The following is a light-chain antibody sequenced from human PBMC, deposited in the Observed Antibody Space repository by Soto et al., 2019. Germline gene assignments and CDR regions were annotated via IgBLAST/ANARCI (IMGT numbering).Light chain of an antibody. Sequence: QSALTQPASVSASPGQSITISCTGTSSDVGGYNSVSWYQQHPGKAPKLMIFEVSLRPSGVSNRFSASKSGNTASLTISGLQAEDEADYYCSSFTTTSTRVFGGGTKLTVL. CDR3: SSFTTTSTRV. J-gene: IGLJ3*02. CDR2: EVS. CDR1: SSDVGGYNS. V-gene: IGLV2-14*01.